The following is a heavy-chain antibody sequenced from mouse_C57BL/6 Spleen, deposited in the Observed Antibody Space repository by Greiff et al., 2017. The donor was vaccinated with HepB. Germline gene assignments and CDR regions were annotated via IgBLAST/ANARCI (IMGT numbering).Heavy chain of an antibody. D-gene: IGHD1-1*01. CDR1: GYTFTSYW. Sequence: VQLQQSGAELVKPGASVKLSCKASGYTFTSYWMHWVKQRPGQGLEWIGMIHPNSGSTNYNEKFKSKATLTVDKSSSTAYMQLSSLTSEDSAVYYCAREDYYGSSNGGFAYWGQGTLVTVSA. CDR2: IHPNSGST. V-gene: IGHV1-64*01. J-gene: IGHJ3*01. CDR3: AREDYYGSSNGGFAY.